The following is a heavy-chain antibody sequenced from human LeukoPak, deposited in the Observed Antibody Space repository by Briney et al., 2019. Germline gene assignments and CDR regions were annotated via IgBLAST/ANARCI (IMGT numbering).Heavy chain of an antibody. CDR3: ARDKREDTLVDY. J-gene: IGHJ4*02. V-gene: IGHV3-23*01. CDR1: GFTFSSYA. D-gene: IGHD2-15*01. Sequence: PGGSLRLSCAASGFTFSSYAMSWVRQAPGKGLEWVSAISGSGGSTYYADSVKGRFTISRDNSKNTLYLQMNSLRAEDTAVYYCARDKREDTLVDYWGQGTLVTVSS. CDR2: ISGSGGST.